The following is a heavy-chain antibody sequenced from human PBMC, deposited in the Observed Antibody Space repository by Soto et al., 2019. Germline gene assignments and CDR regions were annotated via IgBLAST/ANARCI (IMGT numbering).Heavy chain of an antibody. J-gene: IGHJ3*02. CDR1: GFTFSSYD. V-gene: IGHV3-13*01. CDR3: ARTRGYWGSYAHYAFDI. CDR2: IGTAGDT. Sequence: GGSLRLSCAASGFTFSSYDMHWVRQATGKGLEWVSAIGTAGDTYYPGSVKGRFTISRENAKNSLYLQMNSLRAGDTAVYYCARTRGYWGSYAHYAFDIWGQGTMVTVSS. D-gene: IGHD3-16*01.